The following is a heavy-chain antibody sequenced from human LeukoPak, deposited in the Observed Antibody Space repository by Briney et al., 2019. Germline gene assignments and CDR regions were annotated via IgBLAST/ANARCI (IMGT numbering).Heavy chain of an antibody. Sequence: PGGSLRLSCAASGFTFSSYSMNWVRQAPGKGLEWVSSISSSSSYIYYADSVKGRFTISRDNAKNSLYLQMNSLVAEDTAVYYCARDNKHGAMVRGVFPGYWGQGTLVTVSS. CDR2: ISSSSSYI. D-gene: IGHD3-10*01. J-gene: IGHJ4*02. CDR1: GFTFSSYS. CDR3: ARDNKHGAMVRGVFPGY. V-gene: IGHV3-21*01.